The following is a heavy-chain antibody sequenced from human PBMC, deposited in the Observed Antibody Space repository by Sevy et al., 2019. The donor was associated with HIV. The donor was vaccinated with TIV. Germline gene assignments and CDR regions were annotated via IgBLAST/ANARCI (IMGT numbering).Heavy chain of an antibody. D-gene: IGHD3-22*01. CDR1: GFTLNNYA. J-gene: IGHJ4*02. CDR2: ISGSGVST. CDR3: AKDSYFDNTLFDY. V-gene: IGHV3-23*01. Sequence: GGSLRLSCAASGFTLNNYAMNWVRQAPGKGLEWVSGISGSGVSTYYADSVKGRFTISRDNCKNTLYLQMNSLRAEDTAVYYCAKDSYFDNTLFDYWGQGTLVTVSS.